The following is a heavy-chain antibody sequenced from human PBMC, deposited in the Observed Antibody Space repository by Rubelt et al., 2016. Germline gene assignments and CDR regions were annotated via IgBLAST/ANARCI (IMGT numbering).Heavy chain of an antibody. D-gene: IGHD4-11*01. Sequence: QVQLQQWGAGLLKPSETLSLTCAVYGGSFSGYYWSWIRQPPGKGLEWIGYIYYSGSTNYNPALKGRVTISLDTSKNQFSLKLSSVTAADTAVYYCARALSLTIDYWGQGTLVTVSS. V-gene: IGHV4-34*11. CDR1: GGSFSGYY. CDR2: IYYSGST. CDR3: ARALSLTIDY. J-gene: IGHJ4*02.